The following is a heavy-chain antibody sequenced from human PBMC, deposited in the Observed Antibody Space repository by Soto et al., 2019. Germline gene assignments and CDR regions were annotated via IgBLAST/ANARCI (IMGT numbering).Heavy chain of an antibody. CDR2: ITNTGITT. CDR3: AKGFDSGDTKHIDH. CDR1: GFGFSTHA. V-gene: IGHV3-23*01. Sequence: GGSLRLSCAASGFGFSTHALSWVRQAPGKGLEWLSSITNTGITTHYADSVKGRFTISRENSRNTLHLQMNNLRVDDTAVYYCAKGFDSGDTKHIDHWGQATLVTVSS. D-gene: IGHD4-17*01. J-gene: IGHJ4*02.